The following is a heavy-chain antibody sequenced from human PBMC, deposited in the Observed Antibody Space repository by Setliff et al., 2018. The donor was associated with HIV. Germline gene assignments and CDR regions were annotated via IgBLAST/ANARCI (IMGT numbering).Heavy chain of an antibody. J-gene: IGHJ4*02. D-gene: IGHD3-10*01. CDR2: MYPNGRT. Sequence: SETLSLTCNVSGFSIGNFYYWGWVRQPPGKGLEWVGSMYPNGRTYYNPSLKGRLTISVDPSKNHFSLNLTSVTAADTAVYYCARVPSGLWFGKWGNWGQGTLVTVSS. CDR1: GFSIGNFYY. V-gene: IGHV4-38-2*02. CDR3: ARVPSGLWFGKWGN.